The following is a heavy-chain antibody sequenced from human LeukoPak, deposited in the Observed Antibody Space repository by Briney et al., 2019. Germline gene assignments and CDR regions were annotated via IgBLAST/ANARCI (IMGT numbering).Heavy chain of an antibody. V-gene: IGHV4-34*01. CDR1: GGSFSGYY. Sequence: PSETLSLTCAVYGGSFSGYYWSWIRQPPGKGLEWIGEINHSGSTNYNPSLKSRVTIPVDTSKNQFSLKLSSVIAADTAVYYCARGDSGYCSGGSCLFDWGQGTLVTVSS. J-gene: IGHJ4*02. CDR2: INHSGST. CDR3: ARGDSGYCSGGSCLFD. D-gene: IGHD2-15*01.